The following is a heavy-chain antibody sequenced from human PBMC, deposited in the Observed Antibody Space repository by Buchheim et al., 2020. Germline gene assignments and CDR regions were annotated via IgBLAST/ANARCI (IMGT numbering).Heavy chain of an antibody. CDR2: IYTSGST. CDR1: GGSISSGSYY. D-gene: IGHD3-22*01. Sequence: QVQLQESGPGLVKPSQTLSLTCTVSGGSISSGSYYWSWIRQPAGKGLEWIGRIYTSGSTNYNPSLKSRVTISVDTSKNQFSLKLSSVTAADTAVYYCARDGDSSGYYHWFDPWGQGIL. V-gene: IGHV4-61*02. CDR3: ARDGDSSGYYHWFDP. J-gene: IGHJ5*02.